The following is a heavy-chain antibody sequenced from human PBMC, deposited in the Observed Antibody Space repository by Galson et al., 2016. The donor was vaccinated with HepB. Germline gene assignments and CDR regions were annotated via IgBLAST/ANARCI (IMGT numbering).Heavy chain of an antibody. V-gene: IGHV1-24*01. Sequence: GHSLTELSMHWVRQVHGKGLEWLGGFDPGDGDTIYAQKFQGRVTMTEDTSTDTAYMELSSLRSEDTAVYYCATGSQWDLLPYWGQGTLVTVSS. J-gene: IGHJ4*02. D-gene: IGHD1-26*01. CDR1: GHSLTELS. CDR2: FDPGDGDT. CDR3: ATGSQWDLLPY.